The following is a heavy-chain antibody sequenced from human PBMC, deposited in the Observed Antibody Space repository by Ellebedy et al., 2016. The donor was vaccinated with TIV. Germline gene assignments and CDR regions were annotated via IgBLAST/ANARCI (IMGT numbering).Heavy chain of an antibody. CDR2: ISYDGNNK. Sequence: GGSLRLSXAASAFTFSSYATHWVRQAPGKGLEWVAVISYDGNNKYYADSVKGRFTISRDNSKNTLYLQMNSLRAEDTALYYCARAPPGSGPDYWGQGTLVIVSS. V-gene: IGHV3-30-3*01. D-gene: IGHD6-19*01. CDR3: ARAPPGSGPDY. CDR1: AFTFSSYA. J-gene: IGHJ4*02.